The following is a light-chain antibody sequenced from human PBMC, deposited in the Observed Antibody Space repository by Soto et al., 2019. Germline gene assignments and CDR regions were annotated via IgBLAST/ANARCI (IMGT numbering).Light chain of an antibody. V-gene: IGLV4-69*01. CDR3: QTWGTGIVV. Sequence: QPVLTQSPSASASLGASVKLTCTLNSGHSSYAIAWHQQQPEKGPRYLMKVNSDGSHSKGDGIPDRFSGSSSGAERYLTISSLQSEEEADYYCQTWGTGIVVFGGGTKLTFL. CDR1: SGHSSYA. CDR2: VNSDGSH. J-gene: IGLJ2*01.